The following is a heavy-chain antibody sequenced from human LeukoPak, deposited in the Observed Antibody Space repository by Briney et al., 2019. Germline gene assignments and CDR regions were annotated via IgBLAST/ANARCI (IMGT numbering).Heavy chain of an antibody. Sequence: PGGSLRLSCAASGFTFSSYWMSWVRQAPGKGLEWVANIKQDGSEKYYVDSVKGRFTISRDNAKNSLYLQMNSLRAEDTAVYYCTRVRFLEWGSLDYWGQGTLVTVFS. D-gene: IGHD3-3*01. CDR2: IKQDGSEK. J-gene: IGHJ4*02. CDR1: GFTFSSYW. CDR3: TRVRFLEWGSLDY. V-gene: IGHV3-7*01.